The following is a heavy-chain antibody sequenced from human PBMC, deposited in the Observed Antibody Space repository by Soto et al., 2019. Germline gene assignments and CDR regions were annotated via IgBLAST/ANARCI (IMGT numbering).Heavy chain of an antibody. Sequence: QVQLQESAPGLVKPSETLSLTCTVSGGSISSYYWSRIRQPPGKGLEWIGSIYYSGSTNYNPSLKRPVAIPVSSTENQSSLKLSSVTGARPAVYYCASHLWLGESAFDIWGQRKMVTVSS. CDR3: ASHLWLGESAFDI. V-gene: IGHV4-59*08. D-gene: IGHD3-10*01. CDR1: GGSISSYY. J-gene: IGHJ3*02. CDR2: IYYSGST.